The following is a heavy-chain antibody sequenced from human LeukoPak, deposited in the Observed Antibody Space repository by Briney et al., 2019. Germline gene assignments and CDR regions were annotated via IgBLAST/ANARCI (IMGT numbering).Heavy chain of an antibody. D-gene: IGHD2-2*01. CDR1: GYTFTGYY. CDR2: INPNSGGT. J-gene: IGHJ5*02. V-gene: IGHV1-2*02. CDR3: AREGVMVGYCIITSCSLYNWFDP. Sequence: GASVKVSCKASGYTFTGYYMHWVRQAPGQGLEWMGWINPNSGGTNYAQKFQGRVTMTRDTSISTAYMELSRLRSDDTAVYYCAREGVMVGYCIITSCSLYNWFDPWSQGTLVTVSS.